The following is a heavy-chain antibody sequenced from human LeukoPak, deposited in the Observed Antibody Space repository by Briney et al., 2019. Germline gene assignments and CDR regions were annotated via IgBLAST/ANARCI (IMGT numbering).Heavy chain of an antibody. CDR3: ARDGNYDILTGYYLAATTDAFDI. Sequence: SETLSLTCAVYNGSFSGYYWSWIRQSPGKGLEWIGEINHSGGTNYNPSLKSRLTISVDTSKNQFSLKLSSVTAADTAVYYCARDGNYDILTGYYLAATTDAFDIWGQGTMVTVSS. V-gene: IGHV4-34*01. D-gene: IGHD3-9*01. CDR2: INHSGGT. J-gene: IGHJ3*02. CDR1: NGSFSGYY.